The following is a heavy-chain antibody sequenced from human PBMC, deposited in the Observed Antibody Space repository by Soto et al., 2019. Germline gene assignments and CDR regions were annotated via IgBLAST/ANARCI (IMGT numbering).Heavy chain of an antibody. CDR2: ISGSGGDT. J-gene: IGHJ4*02. CDR3: AKDRFGIVGPVDY. Sequence: PGGSLRLSSAASGLIFSDYAMSWVRQAPGKGLEWVERISGSGGDTSYADSVKGRFTISRDNSKNTLSLHMNRLRVDDTAVYFCAKDRFGIVGPVDYWGQGTLVTVSS. CDR1: GLIFSDYA. V-gene: IGHV3-23*01. D-gene: IGHD1-26*01.